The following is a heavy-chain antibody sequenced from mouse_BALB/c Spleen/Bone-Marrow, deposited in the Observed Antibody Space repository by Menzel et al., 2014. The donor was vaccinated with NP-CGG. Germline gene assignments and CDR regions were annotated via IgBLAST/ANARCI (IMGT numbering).Heavy chain of an antibody. CDR3: ATYDGYCFDY. D-gene: IGHD2-3*01. J-gene: IGHJ2*01. CDR2: ISYSGNT. Sequence: EVNLVESGPSLVKPYQTLSLTCSVTGDSITSGYWNWIRKFPGNKLEYMGYISYSGNTYYNPSPKSRISITRDTSKNQYYLQLNSVTTEDTATYYCATYDGYCFDYWGQGTTLTVSS. CDR1: GDSITSGY. V-gene: IGHV3-8*02.